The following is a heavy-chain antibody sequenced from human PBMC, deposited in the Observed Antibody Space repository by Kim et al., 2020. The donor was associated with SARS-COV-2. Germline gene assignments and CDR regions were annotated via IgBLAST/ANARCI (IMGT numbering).Heavy chain of an antibody. Sequence: GGSLRLSCAASGLTFSDYWMTWVRLAPGKGLEWVANINQDGSEKYYADSLKGRFTISRDNAKNSLYLQMSSLRVEDTAVYYCERYKSSPGGDFWGQGTLVTVSS. V-gene: IGHV3-7*03. J-gene: IGHJ4*02. D-gene: IGHD1-20*01. CDR3: ERYKSSPGGDF. CDR2: INQDGSEK. CDR1: GLTFSDYW.